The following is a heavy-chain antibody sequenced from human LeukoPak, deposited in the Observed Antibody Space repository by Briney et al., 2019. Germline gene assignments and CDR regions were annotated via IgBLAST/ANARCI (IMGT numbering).Heavy chain of an antibody. Sequence: SETLSLTCTVSGGSISSSSYYWGWIRQPPGKGLEWIGSIYYSGSTYYNPSLKSRVTISVDTSKNQFSLKLSSVTAADTAVHYCARQSSSWSDGGPWFDYWGQGTLVTVSS. CDR1: GGSISSSSYY. CDR3: ARQSSSWSDGGPWFDY. CDR2: IYYSGST. D-gene: IGHD6-13*01. J-gene: IGHJ4*02. V-gene: IGHV4-39*07.